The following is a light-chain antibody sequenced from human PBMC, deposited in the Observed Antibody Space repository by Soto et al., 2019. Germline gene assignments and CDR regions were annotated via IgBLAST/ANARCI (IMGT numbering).Light chain of an antibody. CDR2: EVR. CDR3: GSYTSVTSAGQVCGSTSGHV. V-gene: IGLV2-14*01. Sequence: QSALPQPASVSGSPGQSITIYCSGASSVIGGSNYVSWYQQHPGKAPKLIIYEVRYRSSGVSDRFSGSKSGNTASLTISGLQAEDEADYYCGSYTSVTSAGQVCGSTSGHVFGTGTKVTVL. J-gene: IGLJ1*01. CDR1: SSVIGGSNY.